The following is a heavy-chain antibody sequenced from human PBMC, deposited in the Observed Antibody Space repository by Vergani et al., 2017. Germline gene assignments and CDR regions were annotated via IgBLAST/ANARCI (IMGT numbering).Heavy chain of an antibody. CDR3: ARGPYSSSFYYYYGMDV. V-gene: IGHV4-31*03. J-gene: IGHJ6*02. Sequence: QVQLQESGPGLVKPSQTLSLTCTVSGGSISSGGYYWSWIRQHPGKGLEWIGYIYYSGSTYYNPSLKSRVTISVDTSKNQFSLKLSSVTAADTAVYYCARGPYSSSFYYYYGMDVWGRGTTVTVSS. D-gene: IGHD6-13*01. CDR1: GGSISSGGYY. CDR2: IYYSGST.